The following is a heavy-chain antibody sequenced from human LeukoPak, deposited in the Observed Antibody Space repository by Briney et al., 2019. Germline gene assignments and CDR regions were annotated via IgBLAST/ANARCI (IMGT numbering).Heavy chain of an antibody. CDR3: ARGPSGSPVHFDY. V-gene: IGHV4-31*03. CDR2: IYYSGST. J-gene: IGHJ4*02. Sequence: SETLSLTCTVSGVSISSGDYYCIWIRQHPGKGLEWIGYIYYSGSTYYNPSLKSRLTISVDTSKIQFSLKLSSVTAADTAVYYCARGPSGSPVHFDYWGQGTLVTVSS. CDR1: GVSISSGDYY. D-gene: IGHD1-26*01.